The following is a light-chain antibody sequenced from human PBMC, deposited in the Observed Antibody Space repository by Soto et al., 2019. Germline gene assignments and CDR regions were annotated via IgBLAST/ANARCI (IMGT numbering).Light chain of an antibody. CDR2: AAS. J-gene: IGKJ4*01. CDR1: QSVSTY. CDR3: QQSFSDPPLS. V-gene: IGKV1-39*01. Sequence: DIQLTQSPSSLSASVGDRVTITCRASQSVSTYLNWYRQKPGEAPKLLIRAASSLEDGVPSRFSGSGSGTGFTLTIYSLHPEDFATYYCQQSFSDPPLSFGGGTRVDVK.